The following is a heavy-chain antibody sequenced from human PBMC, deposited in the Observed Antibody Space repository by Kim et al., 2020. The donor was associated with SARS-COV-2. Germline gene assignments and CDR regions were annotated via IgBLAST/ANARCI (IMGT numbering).Heavy chain of an antibody. J-gene: IGHJ3*02. CDR2: ISGSGGST. CDR1: GFTFSSYA. CDR3: AKQTGDYGDYGVAFDI. Sequence: GGSLRHSCAASGFTFSSYAMSWVRQAPGKGLEWVSAISGSGGSTYYADSVKGRFTISRDNSKNTLYLQMNSLRAEDTAVYYCAKQTGDYGDYGVAFDIWGQGTMVTVSS. V-gene: IGHV3-23*01. D-gene: IGHD4-17*01.